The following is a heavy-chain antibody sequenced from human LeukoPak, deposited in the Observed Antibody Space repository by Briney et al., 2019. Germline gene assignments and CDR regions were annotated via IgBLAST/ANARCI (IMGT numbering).Heavy chain of an antibody. V-gene: IGHV3-53*01. Sequence: GGSLRLSCVASGFTVSSNYMSWVRQAPGKGLEWVSVIYSGGSTYYADSVKGRFTNSRDNSKNTLYLQMNSLRGEDTAVYYCARTGHTSSSDYWGQGTLVTVSS. CDR3: ARTGHTSSSDY. J-gene: IGHJ4*02. CDR1: GFTVSSNY. CDR2: IYSGGST. D-gene: IGHD6-6*01.